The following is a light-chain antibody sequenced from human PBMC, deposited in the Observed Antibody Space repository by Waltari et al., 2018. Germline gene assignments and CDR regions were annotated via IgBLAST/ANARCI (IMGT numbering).Light chain of an antibody. CDR3: QQYGSSPIYT. V-gene: IGKV3-20*01. CDR1: QSVTSAY. Sequence: EIVLTQSPGTLSLSPGERATPPCRASQSVTSAYVAWYQQKPGQAPRLLIYAISTRATGIAGRFSGSGSGTDFSLTISRLEPEDFAVYYCQQYGSSPIYTFGQGTKLEIK. CDR2: AIS. J-gene: IGKJ2*01.